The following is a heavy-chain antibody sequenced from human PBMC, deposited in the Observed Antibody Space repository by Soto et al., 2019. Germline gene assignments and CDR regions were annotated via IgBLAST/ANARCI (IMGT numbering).Heavy chain of an antibody. CDR1: GFSFGSYT. CDR2: ISTSSSHI. Sequence: EVQLVESGVGLVKPGGSLRLSCAASGFSFGSYTMNWVREAPGKGLEWVSSISTSSSHIYYADSVKGRFTISRDNAKNSLYLQMNSLRAEDTAVYYCARDFSDSYSSSYYYYGMDVWGQGTTVTVSS. J-gene: IGHJ6*02. D-gene: IGHD2-15*01. V-gene: IGHV3-21*01. CDR3: ARDFSDSYSSSYYYYGMDV.